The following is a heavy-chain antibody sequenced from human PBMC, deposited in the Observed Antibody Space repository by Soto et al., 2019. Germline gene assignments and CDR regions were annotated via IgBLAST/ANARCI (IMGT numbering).Heavy chain of an antibody. CDR1: GGSISSYY. V-gene: IGHV4-59*08. D-gene: IGHD2-15*01. CDR3: ARHDDCSGSPCSTGGWFDP. CDR2: IYYTGST. Sequence: QVQLQESGPGLVKPSETLSLTCTVSGGSISSYYWSWIRQPPGKGLEWIGYIYYTGSTNYNPSLQSRVAISLATSESQFSLKLRSVTAAVTAVYYCARHDDCSGSPCSTGGWFDPWGQGTLVTVSS. J-gene: IGHJ5*02.